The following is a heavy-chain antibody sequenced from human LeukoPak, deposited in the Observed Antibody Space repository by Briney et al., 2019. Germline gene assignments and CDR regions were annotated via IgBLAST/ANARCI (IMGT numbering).Heavy chain of an antibody. V-gene: IGHV4-59*01. CDR1: ADSSSTYY. CDR3: ARAVGGDGSGSL. Sequence: PSETLSLTCTVSADSSSTYYWSWIRQPPGKGLEWVGNIYYRVTSDYNPSLKSQVTMSVDMSPRQISLKLSSVTGADTAVYYCARAVGGDGSGSLWGPGTLVTVSS. D-gene: IGHD3-10*01. J-gene: IGHJ4*02. CDR2: IYYRVTS.